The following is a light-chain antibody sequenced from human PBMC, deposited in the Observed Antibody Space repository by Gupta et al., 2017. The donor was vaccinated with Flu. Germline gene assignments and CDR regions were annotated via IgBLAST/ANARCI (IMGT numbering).Light chain of an antibody. J-gene: IGLJ3*02. CDR3: SSYTSSSTWV. Sequence: SALTQPASVSGSPGQSITISCTGTSSDVGGYNYVSWYQQHPGKATKLMIYEVSNRPAGVSSRFSGSKSGNTASLTISGLQAEDEADYYCSSYTSSSTWVFGGGTKLTVL. CDR1: SSDVGGYNY. CDR2: EVS. V-gene: IGLV2-14*01.